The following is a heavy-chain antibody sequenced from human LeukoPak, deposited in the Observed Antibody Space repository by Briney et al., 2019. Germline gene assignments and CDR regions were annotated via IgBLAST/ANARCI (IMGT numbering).Heavy chain of an antibody. J-gene: IGHJ4*02. Sequence: ASVKVSCKASGYTFTSYYMHWVRQAPGQGLEWMGIINPSGGSTSYAQKFQGRVTMTRDTSTSTAYMELSSLRSEDTAVYYCARDGPRDGYSANWGQGTLVTVSS. CDR1: GYTFTSYY. D-gene: IGHD5-24*01. CDR3: ARDGPRDGYSAN. V-gene: IGHV1-46*01. CDR2: INPSGGST.